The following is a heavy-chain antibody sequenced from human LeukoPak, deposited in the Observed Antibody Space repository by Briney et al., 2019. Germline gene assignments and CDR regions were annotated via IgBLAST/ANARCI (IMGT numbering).Heavy chain of an antibody. CDR1: GFTFSSYS. D-gene: IGHD2-15*01. J-gene: IGHJ4*02. CDR2: ISSSSSYI. CDR3: ARDRGFFCSGGSCYSRAHFDY. V-gene: IGHV3-21*01. Sequence: GGSLRLSCAASGFTFSSYSMNWVRQAPGKGLEWVSSISSSSSYICYADSVKGRFTISRDNAKNSLYLQMNSLRAEDTAVYYCARDRGFFCSGGSCYSRAHFDYWGQGTLVTVSS.